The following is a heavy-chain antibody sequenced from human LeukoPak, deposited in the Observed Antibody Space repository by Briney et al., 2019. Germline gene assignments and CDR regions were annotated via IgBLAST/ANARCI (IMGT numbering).Heavy chain of an antibody. CDR1: GYTFTSYY. V-gene: IGHV1-46*01. Sequence: ASVKVSCKASGYTFTSYYMHWVRQAPGQGLEWMGIINPSGGSTSYAQKFQGRVTMTRDMSTSTVYTELSSLRSEDTAVYYCARANYYYDSSGYGEGYYFDYWGQGTLVTVSS. CDR2: INPSGGST. J-gene: IGHJ4*02. CDR3: ARANYYYDSSGYGEGYYFDY. D-gene: IGHD3-22*01.